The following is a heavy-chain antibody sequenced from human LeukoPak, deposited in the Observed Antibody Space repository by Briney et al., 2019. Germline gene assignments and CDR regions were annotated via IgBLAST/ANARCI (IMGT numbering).Heavy chain of an antibody. CDR3: AKGAPYYYDSSGYPPDAFDI. J-gene: IGHJ3*02. CDR1: GFTFSSYA. V-gene: IGHV3-23*01. CDR2: IGGSGGTT. D-gene: IGHD3-22*01. Sequence: GGSLRLSCAASGFTFSSYAMSWVRQAPGEGLEWVSGIGGSGGTTFYADSVKGRFTISRDNSKNTLYLQMNSLRAEDTAVYYCAKGAPYYYDSSGYPPDAFDIWGQGTMVTVSS.